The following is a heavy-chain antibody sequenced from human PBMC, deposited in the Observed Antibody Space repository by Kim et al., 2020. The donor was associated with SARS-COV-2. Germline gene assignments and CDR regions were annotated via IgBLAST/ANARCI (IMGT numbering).Heavy chain of an antibody. J-gene: IGHJ3*02. D-gene: IGHD6-13*01. CDR1: GFTFNNDP. V-gene: IGHV3-23*01. CDR3: AKSRLAAAGTGAFDI. Sequence: GGSLRLSCAASGFTFNNDPMSWVRQAPEKGLEWVSTIRDSDEKTFYADSVKGRFTISRDTSKNTLYLQMNSLRAGDTAIYYCAKSRLAAAGTGAFDIWGQGTMVTVS. CDR2: IRDSDEKT.